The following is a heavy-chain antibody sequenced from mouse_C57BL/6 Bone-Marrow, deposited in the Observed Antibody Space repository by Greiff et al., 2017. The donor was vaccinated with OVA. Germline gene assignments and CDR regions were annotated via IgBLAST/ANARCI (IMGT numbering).Heavy chain of an antibody. D-gene: IGHD2-10*02. CDR2: IDPSDSYT. Sequence: QVQLQQPGAELVKPGASVKLSCKASGYTFTSYWIQWVKQRPGQGLEWIGEIDPSDSYTNYNQKFKGKATLTVDTSSSTAYMQLSSLTSEDSAVYYCARWYGNHLDYWGQGTTLTVSS. CDR1: GYTFTSYW. CDR3: ARWYGNHLDY. V-gene: IGHV1-50*01. J-gene: IGHJ2*01.